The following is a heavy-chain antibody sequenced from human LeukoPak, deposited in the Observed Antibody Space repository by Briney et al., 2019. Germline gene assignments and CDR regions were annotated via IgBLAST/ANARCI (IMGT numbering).Heavy chain of an antibody. Sequence: PGGSLRLSCAASGFTFSNGWMSWVRQAPGKGLECVGRIQSRADGGTTEYTAHVKGRFTISRDDSKNTLYLQLNSLKADDTAVYFCTTFPLXXKNDEYPXXGDXFDYWGQGTLVTVSS. D-gene: IGHD4-17*01. J-gene: IGHJ4*02. CDR1: GFTFSNGW. CDR3: TTFPLXXKNDEYPXXGDXFDY. CDR2: IQSRADGGTT. V-gene: IGHV3-15*01.